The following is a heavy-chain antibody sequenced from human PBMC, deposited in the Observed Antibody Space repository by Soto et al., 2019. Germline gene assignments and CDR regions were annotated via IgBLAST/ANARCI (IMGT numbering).Heavy chain of an antibody. Sequence: PRGPLRLSCAASGFLFSSYSINLVRQALGKALEWVSYITSRSSTISYADSVKGGFTISRDNAKNSLYLQMNSLRDEDTAVYYCAKDQIASSSSNEVTSIHYGMDVWGEGTTVTV. CDR1: GFLFSSYS. V-gene: IGHV3-48*02. CDR3: AKDQIASSSSNEVTSIHYGMDV. D-gene: IGHD6-6*01. CDR2: ITSRSSTI. J-gene: IGHJ6*02.